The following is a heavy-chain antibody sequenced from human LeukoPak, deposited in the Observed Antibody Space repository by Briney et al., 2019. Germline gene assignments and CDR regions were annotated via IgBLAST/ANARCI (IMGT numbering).Heavy chain of an antibody. D-gene: IGHD2/OR15-2a*01. CDR3: ARDGPRISSTDYYYGMDV. Sequence: GGSLRLSCAASGFTFSSYEMNWVRQAPGKGLEWVSDISSSGSTIYYADSVKGRFTIARDNAKNSLYLQMNSLRAEDTAVYYCARDGPRISSTDYYYGMDVWGKGTTVTVSS. V-gene: IGHV3-48*03. CDR1: GFTFSSYE. J-gene: IGHJ6*04. CDR2: ISSSGSTI.